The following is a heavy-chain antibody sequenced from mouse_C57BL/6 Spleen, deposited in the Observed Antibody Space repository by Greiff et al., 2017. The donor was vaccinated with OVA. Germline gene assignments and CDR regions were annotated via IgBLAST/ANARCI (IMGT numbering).Heavy chain of an antibody. CDR2: IWRGGST. CDR1: GFSLTSYG. J-gene: IGHJ4*01. D-gene: IGHD2-3*01. CDR3: AIYDGYYEDYAMDY. Sequence: QVQLKESGPGLVQPSQSLSITCTVSGFSLTSYGVHWVRQSPGKGLEWLGVIWRGGSTDYNAAFMSRLSITKDNSKSQVFFKMNSLQADDTAIYYCAIYDGYYEDYAMDYWGQGTSVTVSS. V-gene: IGHV2-5*01.